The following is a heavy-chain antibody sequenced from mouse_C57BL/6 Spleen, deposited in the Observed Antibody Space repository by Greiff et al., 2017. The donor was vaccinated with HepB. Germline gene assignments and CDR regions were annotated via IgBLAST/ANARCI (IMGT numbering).Heavy chain of an antibody. D-gene: IGHD2-3*01. Sequence: EVKLVESGGGLVQPKGSLKLSCAASGFTFNTYAMHWVRQAPGKGLEWVARIRSKSSNYATYYADSVKDRFTISRDDSQSMLYLQMNNLKTEDTAMYYCVRRGLFGGYSYYAMDYWGQGTSVTVSS. CDR1: GFTFNTYA. CDR3: VRRGLFGGYSYYAMDY. V-gene: IGHV10-3*01. J-gene: IGHJ4*01. CDR2: IRSKSSNYAT.